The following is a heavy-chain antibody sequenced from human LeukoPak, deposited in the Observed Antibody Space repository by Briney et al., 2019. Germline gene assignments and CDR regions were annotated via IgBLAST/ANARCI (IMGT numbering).Heavy chain of an antibody. D-gene: IGHD1-26*01. CDR2: ISGSGGST. J-gene: IGHJ4*02. V-gene: IGHV3-23*01. CDR3: ARVLGVGYGATNLAY. CDR1: RFTFSSYT. Sequence: PGGSLRLSCAASRFTFSSYTMNWVRQAPGKGLEWVSGISGSGGSTYYADSVKGRFTVSRDDSQNTLFLQMNDLRPDDTAVYYCARVLGVGYGATNLAYWGQGTLVTVSS.